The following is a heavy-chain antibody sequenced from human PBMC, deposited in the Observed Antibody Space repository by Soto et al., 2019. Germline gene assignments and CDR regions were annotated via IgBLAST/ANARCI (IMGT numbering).Heavy chain of an antibody. D-gene: IGHD3-3*01. CDR3: ARASPYYDFRGMDV. CDR2: IYSGGST. V-gene: IGHV3-66*01. CDR1: GFTVSSNY. Sequence: EVQLVESGGGLVQPGGSLRVSCAASGFTVSSNYMSWVRQAPGKGLEGVSVIYSGGSTYYADSVKGRFTISRDNSKNTLYLQMNSLRVEDTAVYYCARASPYYDFRGMDVWGQGTTVTVSS. J-gene: IGHJ6*02.